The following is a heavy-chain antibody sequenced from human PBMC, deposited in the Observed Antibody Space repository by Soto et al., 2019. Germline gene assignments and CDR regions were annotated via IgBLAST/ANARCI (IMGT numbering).Heavy chain of an antibody. J-gene: IGHJ4*02. D-gene: IGHD5-12*01. CDR1: GFTFSDYY. CDR2: ITSSSSNFT. Sequence: QVQLVESGGGLVKPGGPLRLSCAASGFTFSDYYMSWIRQAPGKGLEWVSYITSSSSNFTNYADSVKGRFTISRDNAKNSVYLQMDSLRVEDTAVYYCVRDRGYSGFFYWGQGALVTVSA. V-gene: IGHV3-11*06. CDR3: VRDRGYSGFFY.